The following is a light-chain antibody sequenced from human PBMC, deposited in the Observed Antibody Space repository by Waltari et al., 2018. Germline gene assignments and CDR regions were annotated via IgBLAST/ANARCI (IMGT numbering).Light chain of an antibody. CDR1: SIRSDY. CDR3: NSRDTSGNHVV. CDR2: GKN. J-gene: IGLJ2*01. Sequence: SSELTQDPAVSVALGQTGRITCQGDSIRSDYARWYQQKPGQAPVLVIYGKNNRPSGIPDRFSGSTSGNTASLTISGAHAEDEADYYCNSRDTSGNHVVFGGGTKLTVL. V-gene: IGLV3-19*01.